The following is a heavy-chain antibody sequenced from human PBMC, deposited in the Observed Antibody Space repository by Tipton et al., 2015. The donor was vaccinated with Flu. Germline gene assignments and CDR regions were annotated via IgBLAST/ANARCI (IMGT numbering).Heavy chain of an antibody. CDR3: ARVLLSYYGSGKDNWFDP. CDR1: GGSFSGYY. V-gene: IGHV4-34*01. CDR2: INQSGIN. D-gene: IGHD3-10*01. Sequence: TLSLTCAVYGGSFSGYYWSWIRQPPGKGLEWIGEINQSGINNYNPSLKSRVTITVDTSKNQFSLKLSSVTAADTAVYYCARVLLSYYGSGKDNWFDPWGQGTLVTVSS. J-gene: IGHJ5*02.